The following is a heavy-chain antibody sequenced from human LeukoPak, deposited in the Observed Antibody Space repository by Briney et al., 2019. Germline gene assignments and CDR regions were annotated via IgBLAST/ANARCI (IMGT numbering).Heavy chain of an antibody. D-gene: IGHD3-3*01. V-gene: IGHV3-73*01. Sequence: GGSLRLSCAASGFTFSGSAMHWVRQAYGKGLEWVGHIGNKASNYATDYAPSLKGRFTITRDDSKDTAYLQVNSLKPEDTAVYYCAGNYDSWTGLNYWGLGTLVTVSS. CDR3: AGNYDSWTGLNY. J-gene: IGHJ4*02. CDR2: IGNKASNYAT. CDR1: GFTFSGSA.